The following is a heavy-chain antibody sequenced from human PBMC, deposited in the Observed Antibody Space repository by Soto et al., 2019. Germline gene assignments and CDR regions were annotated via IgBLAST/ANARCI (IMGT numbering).Heavy chain of an antibody. V-gene: IGHV1-3*01. J-gene: IGHJ3*02. CDR1: GYTFSAYT. D-gene: IGHD4-17*01. CDR3: ARDTVTLGPRANDALDI. CDR2: INAGSGNT. Sequence: QAQLVQPGAEMKKPGASEKVSCKATGYTFSAYTMNWVRQAPGQSLEWMGWINAGSGNTKYSQNFQGRVSITRDTSASAVYMELTGLTSEDTAVYYCARDTVTLGPRANDALDIWGQGTMVTVSS.